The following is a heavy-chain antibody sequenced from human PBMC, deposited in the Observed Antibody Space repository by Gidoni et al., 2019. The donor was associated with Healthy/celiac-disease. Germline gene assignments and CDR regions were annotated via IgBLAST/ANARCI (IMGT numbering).Heavy chain of an antibody. J-gene: IGHJ3*02. CDR3: AREKDYGDYGNAFDI. V-gene: IGHV2-26*01. CDR2: IFSNDEK. CDR1: GLSPSTPRLG. D-gene: IGHD4-17*01. Sequence: QVTLTESGPVLVKPTETLTLTCTVPGLSPSTPRLGVSWIRQPPGKALEWLAHIFSNDEKSYSTSLKSRLTISKDTSKSQVVLTMTNMDPVDTATYYCAREKDYGDYGNAFDIWGQGTMVTVSS.